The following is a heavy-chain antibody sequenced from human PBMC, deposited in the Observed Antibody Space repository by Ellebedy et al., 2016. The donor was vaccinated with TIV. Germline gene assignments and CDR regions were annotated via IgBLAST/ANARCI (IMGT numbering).Heavy chain of an antibody. CDR1: GGSITGFF. CDR2: VFYTGNT. V-gene: IGHV4-59*12. J-gene: IGHJ4*02. Sequence: MPSETLSLTCTVSGGSITGFFCSWIRQAPGRGLAWLGSVFYTGNTYYNPSLRSRVAMSVDTSKNQFSLSLTSVTAADTAVYYCAEARDRSLDQWGQGTLVTVAS. D-gene: IGHD1-14*01. CDR3: AEARDRSLDQ.